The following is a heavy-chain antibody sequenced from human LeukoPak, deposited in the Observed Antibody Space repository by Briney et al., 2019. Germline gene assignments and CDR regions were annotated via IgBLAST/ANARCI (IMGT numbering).Heavy chain of an antibody. CDR1: GDSVSSNSAA. D-gene: IGHD5-24*01. V-gene: IGHV6-1*01. CDR3: ARDLGDGYNFDY. J-gene: IGHJ4*02. Sequence: SPTLSLTFAISGDSVSSNSAAWNWLRQSPSRGLEGRGRTYYRSNWYNDYAVSVKSLIIINPDTSKNQFSLQLNSVTPEDTAVYYCARDLGDGYNFDYWGQGTLVTVSS. CDR2: TYYRSNWYN.